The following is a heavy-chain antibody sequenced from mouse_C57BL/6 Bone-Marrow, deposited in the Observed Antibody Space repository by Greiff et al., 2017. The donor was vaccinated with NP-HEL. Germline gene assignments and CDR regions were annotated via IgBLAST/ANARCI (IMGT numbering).Heavy chain of an antibody. D-gene: IGHD1-1*01. CDR3: ARRITTVVAEAY. CDR2: FTMYSDAT. Sequence: QVQLQQSGAELVRPGSSVKLSCKDSYFAFMASAMHWVKQRPGHGLEWIGSFTMYSDATEYSENFKGKATLTANTSSSTAYMELSSLTSEDSAVYYCARRITTVVAEAYWGQGTLVTVSA. CDR1: YFAFMASA. J-gene: IGHJ3*01. V-gene: IGHV1-49*01.